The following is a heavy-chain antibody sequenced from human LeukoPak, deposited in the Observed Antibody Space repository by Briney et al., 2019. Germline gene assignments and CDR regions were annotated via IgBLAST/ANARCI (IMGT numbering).Heavy chain of an antibody. D-gene: IGHD3-10*01. J-gene: IGHJ4*02. CDR2: ISGSGGST. V-gene: IGHV3-23*01. CDR3: ASRPEYYYGSGSYPDY. Sequence: GGSLRLSCAASGFTFSSYSMNWVRQAPGKGLEWVASISGSGGSTYYADSVKGRFTISRDNSKNTLYLQMNSLRAEDTAVYYCASRPEYYYGSGSYPDYWGQGTLVTVSS. CDR1: GFTFSSYS.